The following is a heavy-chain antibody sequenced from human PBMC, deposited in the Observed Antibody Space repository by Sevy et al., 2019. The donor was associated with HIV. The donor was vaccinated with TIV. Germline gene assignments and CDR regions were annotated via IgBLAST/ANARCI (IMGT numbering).Heavy chain of an antibody. CDR3: ATSGFQYYYDSSAGKPARGGKGDAFDI. CDR2: IYSGGST. Sequence: GGSLRLSCAASGFTVSSNYMSWVRQAPGKGLEWVSVIYSGGSTYYADSVKGRFTISRDNSKNTLYLQMNSLRAEDTAVYYCATSGFQYYYDSSAGKPARGGKGDAFDIWGQGTMVTVSS. D-gene: IGHD3-22*01. V-gene: IGHV3-53*01. CDR1: GFTVSSNY. J-gene: IGHJ3*02.